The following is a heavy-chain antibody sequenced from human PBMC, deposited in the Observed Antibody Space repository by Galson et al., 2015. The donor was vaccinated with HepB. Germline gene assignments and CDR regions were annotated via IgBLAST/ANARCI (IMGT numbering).Heavy chain of an antibody. D-gene: IGHD6-13*01. J-gene: IGHJ4*02. V-gene: IGHV1-3*01. CDR1: GYTFTSYA. CDR3: ARSRIAAVFDY. Sequence: SVKVSCKASGYTFTSYAMHWVRQAPGQRLEWMGRINAGNGNTKYSQKFQGRVTITRDTSASTAYMELSSLRSEDTAVYYCARSRIAAVFDYWGQGTLVTVSS. CDR2: INAGNGNT.